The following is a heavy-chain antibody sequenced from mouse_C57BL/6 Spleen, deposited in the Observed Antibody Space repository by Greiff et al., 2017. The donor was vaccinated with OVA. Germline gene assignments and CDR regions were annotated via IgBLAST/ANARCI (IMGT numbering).Heavy chain of an antibody. CDR1: GYSITSGYY. CDR3: AREGVYYDYVAWFAY. J-gene: IGHJ3*01. CDR2: ISYDGSN. V-gene: IGHV3-6*01. D-gene: IGHD2-4*01. Sequence: EVQLVESGPGLVKPSQSLSLTCSVTGYSITSGYYWNWIRQFPGNKLEWMGYISYDGSNNYNPSLKNRISITRDTSKNQFFLKLNSVTTEDTATYYCAREGVYYDYVAWFAYWGQGTLVTVSA.